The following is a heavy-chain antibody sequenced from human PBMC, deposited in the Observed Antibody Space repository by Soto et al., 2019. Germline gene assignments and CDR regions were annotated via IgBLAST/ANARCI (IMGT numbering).Heavy chain of an antibody. D-gene: IGHD2-2*01. V-gene: IGHV3-33*01. CDR2: IWYDGSNK. CDR1: GFTFSSYG. CDR3: AREPIVVVPAAPYYYYYGMDV. Sequence: PGGSLRLCCAASGFTFSSYGMHWVRQAPGKGLEWVAVIWYDGSNKYYADSVKGRFTISRDNSKNTLYLQMNSLRAEDTAVYYCAREPIVVVPAAPYYYYYGMDVWGQGTTVTVSS. J-gene: IGHJ6*02.